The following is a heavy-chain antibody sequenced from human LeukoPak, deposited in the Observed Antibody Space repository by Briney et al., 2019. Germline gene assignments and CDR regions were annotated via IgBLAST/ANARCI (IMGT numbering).Heavy chain of an antibody. V-gene: IGHV3-30*03. D-gene: IGHD3-3*01. CDR2: ISYDGSNK. Sequence: QSGGSLRLSCAASGFTFSGYGMHWVRQAPGKGLEWVAVISYDGSNKYYADSVKGRFTISRDNSKNTLYLQMNSLRAEDTAVYYCAREPSGYYDFWSGQEYGMDVWGQGTTVTVSS. CDR3: AREPSGYYDFWSGQEYGMDV. CDR1: GFTFSGYG. J-gene: IGHJ6*02.